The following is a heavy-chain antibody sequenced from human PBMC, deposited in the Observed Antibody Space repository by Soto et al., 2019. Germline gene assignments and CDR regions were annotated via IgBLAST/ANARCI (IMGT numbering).Heavy chain of an antibody. Sequence: QITLKESGPTLVKPTQTLTLTCTFSGFSLSTSGVGVGWIRQPPGKALEWLALIYWDDDKRYSPSLKSRLTITKDTSKNQVVLTMTTMDPVDTATYYCAHRVITIFGEGYFDYWGQGTLVTVSS. CDR3: AHRVITIFGEGYFDY. CDR2: IYWDDDK. V-gene: IGHV2-5*02. J-gene: IGHJ4*02. CDR1: GFSLSTSGVG. D-gene: IGHD3-3*01.